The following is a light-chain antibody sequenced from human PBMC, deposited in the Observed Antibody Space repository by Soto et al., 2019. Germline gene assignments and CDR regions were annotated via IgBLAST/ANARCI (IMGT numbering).Light chain of an antibody. CDR1: QRIDRY. Sequence: DIQLTQSPSTLSASVGDRVTITCRASQRIDRYLAWYQQKPGKAPKLLVYDGSTLEGGVPSRFSGSGSATEFILIISSLQPDDFATYYCQQYKDDAWTFGQGTRVEIK. J-gene: IGKJ1*01. V-gene: IGKV1-5*01. CDR2: DGS. CDR3: QQYKDDAWT.